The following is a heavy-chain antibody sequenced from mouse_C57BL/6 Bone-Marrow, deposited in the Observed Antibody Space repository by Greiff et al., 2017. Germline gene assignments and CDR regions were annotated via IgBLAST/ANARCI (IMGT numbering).Heavy chain of an antibody. CDR3: ARCPIYYYGSSYSRDYFDY. CDR1: GYTFTGYW. D-gene: IGHD1-1*01. J-gene: IGHJ2*01. V-gene: IGHV1-9*01. Sequence: VKLQQSGAELMKPGASVKLSCKATGYTFTGYWIEWVKQRPGHGLEWIGEILPGSGSTNYNEKFKGKATFTADTSSNTAYMQLSSLTTEDSAIYYCARCPIYYYGSSYSRDYFDYWGQGTTLTVSS. CDR2: ILPGSGST.